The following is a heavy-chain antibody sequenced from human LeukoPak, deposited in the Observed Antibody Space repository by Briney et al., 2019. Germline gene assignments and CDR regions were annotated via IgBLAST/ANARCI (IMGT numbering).Heavy chain of an antibody. D-gene: IGHD4-17*01. J-gene: IGHJ6*02. CDR1: GFTFNNAW. CDR2: IKSNSDGGTT. Sequence: GGSLRLSCAASGFTFNNAWINWVRQAPGKGLEWVGRIKSNSDGGTTDYAAPVKGRFTISRDDSKNTLYLQMNSLRAEDTAVYYCARDYHYGMYYYYGMDVWGQGTTVTVSS. V-gene: IGHV3-15*07. CDR3: ARDYHYGMYYYYGMDV.